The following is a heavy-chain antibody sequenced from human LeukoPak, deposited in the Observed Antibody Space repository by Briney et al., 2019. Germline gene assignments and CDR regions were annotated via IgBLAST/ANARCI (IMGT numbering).Heavy chain of an antibody. V-gene: IGHV3-23*01. Sequence: GGSLRLSCTAAGFMFSNYVMYWVRQAPGKGLEWVSVISASGGTTDYADSVKGRFTISRDNSKNTLYLQMNSLRDEDTAVYYCAKGGRGTYYSDSWGQGTLVTVSS. D-gene: IGHD3-16*01. CDR2: ISASGGTT. CDR3: AKGGRGTYYSDS. CDR1: GFMFSNYV. J-gene: IGHJ4*02.